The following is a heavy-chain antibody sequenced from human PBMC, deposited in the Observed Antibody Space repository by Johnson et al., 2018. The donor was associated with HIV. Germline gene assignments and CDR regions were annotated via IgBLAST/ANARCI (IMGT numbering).Heavy chain of an antibody. J-gene: IGHJ3*02. D-gene: IGHD3-22*01. Sequence: QVQLVESGGGLVKPGGSLRLSCAASGFTFSDYYMSWIRQAPGKGLEWVSYISSSGSTIYYTDSVKGRFTISRDNSKNTLYLQMNSLRAEDTAIYYCVRGRISMTVVDLRGGAFDIWGQGTTVTVSS. V-gene: IGHV3-11*04. CDR2: ISSSGSTI. CDR1: GFTFSDYY. CDR3: VRGRISMTVVDLRGGAFDI.